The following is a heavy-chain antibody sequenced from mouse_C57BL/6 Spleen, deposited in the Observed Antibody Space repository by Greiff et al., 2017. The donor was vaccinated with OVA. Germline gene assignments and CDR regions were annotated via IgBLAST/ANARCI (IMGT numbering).Heavy chain of an antibody. V-gene: IGHV1-64*01. Sequence: QVQLQQPGAELVKPGASVKLSCKASGYTFTSYWMHWVKQRPGQGLEWIGMIHPNSGSTNYNEKVKSKATLTVDKSSSTSYMQLSSLTSEDSAVYYGARSPYDYDEDYAIDYWGQGTSVTVSS. CDR2: IHPNSGST. D-gene: IGHD2-4*01. CDR3: ARSPYDYDEDYAIDY. CDR1: GYTFTSYW. J-gene: IGHJ4*01.